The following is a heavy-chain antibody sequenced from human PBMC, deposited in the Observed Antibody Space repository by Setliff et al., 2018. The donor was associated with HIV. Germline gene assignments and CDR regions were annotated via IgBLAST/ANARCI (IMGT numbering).Heavy chain of an antibody. CDR3: ARDYLHVLDI. Sequence: ASVKVSCKASGYTFTDNYIHWVRLAPGQGLEGMAWINSATGGPNYAQNFQGWVTVTRDTSINTVYMELGSLKTDDTAVYYCARDYLHVLDIWGRGTMVTVS. CDR2: INSATGGP. CDR1: GYTFTDNY. V-gene: IGHV1-2*04. J-gene: IGHJ3*02.